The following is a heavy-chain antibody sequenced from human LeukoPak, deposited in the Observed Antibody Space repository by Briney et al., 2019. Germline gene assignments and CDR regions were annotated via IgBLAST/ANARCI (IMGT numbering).Heavy chain of an antibody. V-gene: IGHV4-4*02. CDR3: ARVGDRYYDFWSGYSLRGYYYYGMDV. J-gene: IGHJ6*02. CDR2: IYHSGST. CDR1: GGSISSSNW. D-gene: IGHD3-3*01. Sequence: SETLSLTCAVSGGSISSSNWWSWVRQPPGKGLEWIGEIYHSGSTYYNPSLKSRVTISVDTSKNQFSLKLSSVTAADTAVYYCARVGDRYYDFWSGYSLRGYYYYGMDVWGQGTTVTVSS.